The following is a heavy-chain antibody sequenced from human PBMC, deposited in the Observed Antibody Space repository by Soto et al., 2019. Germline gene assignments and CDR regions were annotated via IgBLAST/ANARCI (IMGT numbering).Heavy chain of an antibody. J-gene: IGHJ5*02. Sequence: SETLSLTCAVSGCSITSSKWWSWVRQPPGKGLEWIGEIYHSGSTNYNPSLKSRVTISVDKSKNQFSLKLSSVTAADTAVYYCARSYLEYSSASWFDPWGQGTLVTVSS. CDR3: ARSYLEYSSASWFDP. CDR1: GCSITSSKW. CDR2: IYHSGST. V-gene: IGHV4-4*02. D-gene: IGHD6-6*01.